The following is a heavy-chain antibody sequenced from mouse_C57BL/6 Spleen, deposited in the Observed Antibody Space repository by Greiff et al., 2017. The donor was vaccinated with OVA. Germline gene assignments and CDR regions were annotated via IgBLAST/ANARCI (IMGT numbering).Heavy chain of an antibody. CDR3: TREDYYGSSYAY. Sequence: VQLKESGEGLVKPGGSLKLSCAASGFTFSSYAMSWVRQTPEKRLEWVAYISSGGDYIYYADTVKGRFTISRDNARNTLYLQMSSLKSEDTAMYYCTREDYYGSSYAYWGQGTLVTDSA. D-gene: IGHD1-1*01. V-gene: IGHV5-9-1*02. CDR1: GFTFSSYA. J-gene: IGHJ3*01. CDR2: ISSGGDYI.